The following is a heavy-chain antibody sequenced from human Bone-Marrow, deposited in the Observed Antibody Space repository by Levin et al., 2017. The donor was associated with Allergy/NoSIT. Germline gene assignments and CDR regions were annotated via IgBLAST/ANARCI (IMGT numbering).Heavy chain of an antibody. J-gene: IGHJ3*02. CDR2: IWFDGSNK. V-gene: IGHV3-33*01. D-gene: IGHD3-9*01. Sequence: GESLKISCEASGFSLRNYGMHWVRQTPGKGLEWVAVIWFDGSNKYYADFVKGRFTISRDNSRNTVYLRMHSLSAEDTAVYYCARTRSIFWQSDGFDIWGHGTMVTVSA. CDR3: ARTRSIFWQSDGFDI. CDR1: GFSLRNYG.